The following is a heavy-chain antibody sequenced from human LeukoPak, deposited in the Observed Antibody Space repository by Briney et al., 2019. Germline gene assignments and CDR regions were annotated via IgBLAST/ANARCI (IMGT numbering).Heavy chain of an antibody. CDR2: IYYTGST. Sequence: SETLCLTCTVSGGSISSSSSYWGRVRQPPGVGLEWIGSIYYTGSTYYNPSLKSRVTISVDTSRNQFSLKVSSVAAADTAVYYCARYESSAYGIDVWGRGTLVTVSS. D-gene: IGHD3-22*01. CDR3: ARYESSAYGIDV. V-gene: IGHV4-39*01. J-gene: IGHJ2*01. CDR1: GGSISSSSSY.